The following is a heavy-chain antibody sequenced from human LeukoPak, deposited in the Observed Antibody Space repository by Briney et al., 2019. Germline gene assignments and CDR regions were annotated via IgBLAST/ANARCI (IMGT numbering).Heavy chain of an antibody. CDR1: GFTFSSYG. J-gene: IGHJ4*02. CDR2: VSYDGSSK. D-gene: IGHD1-26*01. Sequence: GRSLRLSCAASGFTFSSYGMHWVRQAPGKGLEWVAVVSYDGSSKYYADSVKGRFTISRDNSKNTLYLQMNSLRAEDTAVYYCAKDRNSGSYSSPFDYWGQGTLVTVSS. CDR3: AKDRNSGSYSSPFDY. V-gene: IGHV3-30*18.